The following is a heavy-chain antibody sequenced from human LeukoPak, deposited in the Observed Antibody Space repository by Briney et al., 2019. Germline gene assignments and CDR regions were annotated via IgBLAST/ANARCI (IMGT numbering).Heavy chain of an antibody. D-gene: IGHD5-18*01. J-gene: IGHJ4*02. V-gene: IGHV3-30*02. CDR2: IRNDGYKY. CDR1: GFTFDDYA. Sequence: GGSLRLSCAASGFTFDDYAMHWVRQSPGKGLDWVAFIRNDGYKYNYAESVKGRFTISRDNSKNTLYLQMDSLSAEDTAVYYCVKVDTWGQGTLVTVSS. CDR3: VKVDT.